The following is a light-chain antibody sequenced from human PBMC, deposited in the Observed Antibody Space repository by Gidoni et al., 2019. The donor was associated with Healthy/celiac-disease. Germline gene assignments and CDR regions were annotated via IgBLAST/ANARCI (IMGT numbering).Light chain of an antibody. CDR2: EDN. J-gene: IGLJ3*02. V-gene: IGLV6-57*01. Sequence: NFMLTQPHSVSESPGKTVTIACTRSSGSIATNYVQWYQQRPASSPTTVISEDNQRPSGVPDRFSGSIDSSSNAAALTIAGLKTEDEADYYCQSYDSSLTRVFGVGTKLTVL. CDR3: QSYDSSLTRV. CDR1: SGSIATNY.